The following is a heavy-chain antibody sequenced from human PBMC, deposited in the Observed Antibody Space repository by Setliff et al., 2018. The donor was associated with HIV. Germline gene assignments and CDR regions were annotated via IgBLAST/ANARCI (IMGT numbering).Heavy chain of an antibody. D-gene: IGHD3-22*01. CDR2: MNPNSGNT. J-gene: IGHJ4*02. Sequence: GASVKVSCKASGYTFTSYDINWVRQATGQGLEWMGWMNPNSGNTGYAQKFQGRVTMTRNTSISTAYMELSSLRSEDTAVYYCARAPYYYDSSGYYLIDCWGQGTLVTVSS. V-gene: IGHV1-8*02. CDR3: ARAPYYYDSSGYYLIDC. CDR1: GYTFTSYD.